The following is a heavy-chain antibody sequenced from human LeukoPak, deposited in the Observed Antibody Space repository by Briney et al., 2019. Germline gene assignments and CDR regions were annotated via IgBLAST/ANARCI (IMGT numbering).Heavy chain of an antibody. CDR2: ISGSGGST. J-gene: IGHJ4*02. D-gene: IGHD3-22*01. V-gene: IGHV3-23*01. Sequence: GESLRLSCAASGFTFSSYAMSWVRQAPGKGLEWVSAISGSGGSTYYADSVKGRFTISRDNSKNTLYLQMNSLRAEDTAVYYCAKNYYDSSGYYYVSCIDYWGQGTLVTVSS. CDR3: AKNYYDSSGYYYVSCIDY. CDR1: GFTFSSYA.